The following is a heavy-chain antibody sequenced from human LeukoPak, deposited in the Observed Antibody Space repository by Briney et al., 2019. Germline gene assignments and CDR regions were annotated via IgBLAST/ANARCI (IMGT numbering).Heavy chain of an antibody. CDR2: IWYDGSNK. CDR1: GFTFSSYG. Sequence: QPGRSLRLSCAASGFTFSSYGMHWVRQAPGKGLEWVAVIWYDGSNKYYADSVKGRFTISGDNSKKTLYLQMNSLRAEDTAVYYCAKGGTRGQFGDLFYFDYWGQGILVTVSS. V-gene: IGHV3-33*06. CDR3: AKGGTRGQFGDLFYFDY. J-gene: IGHJ4*02. D-gene: IGHD3-10*01.